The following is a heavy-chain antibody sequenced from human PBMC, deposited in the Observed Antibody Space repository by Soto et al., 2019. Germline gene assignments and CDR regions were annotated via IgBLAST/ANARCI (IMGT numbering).Heavy chain of an antibody. Sequence: GGSLRLSCAASGFTFSSYSMSWVRQAPGKGLEWVSVIYSGGSTYYADSVKGRFTISRDNSKNTLYLQMNSLRAEDTSVYYCAKEGGLSGSYYISSSYYFDYWGQGTLVTVSS. V-gene: IGHV3-66*02. D-gene: IGHD1-26*01. CDR1: GFTFSSYS. J-gene: IGHJ4*02. CDR3: AKEGGLSGSYYISSSYYFDY. CDR2: IYSGGST.